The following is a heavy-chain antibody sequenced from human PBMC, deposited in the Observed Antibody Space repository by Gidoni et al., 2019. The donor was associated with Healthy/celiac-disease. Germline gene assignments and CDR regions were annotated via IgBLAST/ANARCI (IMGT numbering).Heavy chain of an antibody. CDR3: ARGRRGIQLWLIWFDP. CDR2: INHSGST. J-gene: IGHJ5*02. Sequence: QVQLQPWGAGLLKPSETLSPTCAVYGGSFSGYYWSWIRQPPGKGLELIGEINHSGSTNYDPSLKSRVTISVDTSKNHVSLKLSSVTAAETAVYYCARGRRGIQLWLIWFDPWGQGTLVTVSS. D-gene: IGHD5-18*01. V-gene: IGHV4-34*01. CDR1: GGSFSGYY.